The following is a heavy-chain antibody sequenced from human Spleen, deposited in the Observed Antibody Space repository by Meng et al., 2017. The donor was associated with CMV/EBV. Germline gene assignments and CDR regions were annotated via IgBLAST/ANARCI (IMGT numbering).Heavy chain of an antibody. V-gene: IGHV3-30-3*01. CDR3: ARDDGFI. CDR2: ISYDGSNK. Sequence: GGSLRLSCAASGFTFNSYAFHWVRQAPGKGLEWVAVISYDGSNKFYEDSVKGRFTISRDNSNNTLYLQMDSLRGDDTAVYYCARDDGFIRGQGTKVTVSS. J-gene: IGHJ3*02. D-gene: IGHD3-10*01. CDR1: GFTFNSYA.